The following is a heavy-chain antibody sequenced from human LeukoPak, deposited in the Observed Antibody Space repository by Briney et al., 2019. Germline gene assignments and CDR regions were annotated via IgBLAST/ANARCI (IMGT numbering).Heavy chain of an antibody. CDR1: GFTFSSYA. Sequence: GGSLRLSCAASGFTFSSYAMSWVRQAPGKGLEWVSAISGSGGSTYYADSVKGRFTISRDNSKNTLYLQMNSLRAEGTAVYYCAKGYSSSWYNWFDPWGQGTLVTVSS. CDR2: ISGSGGST. V-gene: IGHV3-23*01. D-gene: IGHD6-13*01. J-gene: IGHJ5*02. CDR3: AKGYSSSWYNWFDP.